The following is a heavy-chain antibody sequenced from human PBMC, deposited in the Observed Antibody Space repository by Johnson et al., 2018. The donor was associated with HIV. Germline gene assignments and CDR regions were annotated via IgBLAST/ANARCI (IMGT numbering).Heavy chain of an antibody. CDR3: ARVRGACDS. CDR2: ISYDGSNK. J-gene: IGHJ3*02. V-gene: IGHV3-30-3*01. D-gene: IGHD4/OR15-4a*01. CDR1: GFTFSSYA. Sequence: QVQLVESGGGVVQPGRSLRLSCAASGFTFSSYAMYWVRQAPGKGLEWVAVISYDGSNKYYADSVKGRFTISRDNSKNTLYLQMNSLRAEDTAVYYWARVRGACDSWGQRSMVTVYS.